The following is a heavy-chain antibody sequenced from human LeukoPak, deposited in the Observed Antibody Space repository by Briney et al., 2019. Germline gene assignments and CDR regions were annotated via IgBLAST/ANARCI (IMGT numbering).Heavy chain of an antibody. CDR3: AKNKWELLRPLLDY. CDR2: ISGSGGST. V-gene: IGHV3-23*01. CDR1: GFTFSSYA. J-gene: IGHJ4*02. D-gene: IGHD1-26*01. Sequence: GGSLRLSCAASGFTFSSYAMSWVRQAPGKGLEWVSAISGSGGSTYYADSVKGRFTISRDNSKNTLYLQMNSLRAEDTAVYYCAKNKWELLRPLLDYWGRGTLVTVSS.